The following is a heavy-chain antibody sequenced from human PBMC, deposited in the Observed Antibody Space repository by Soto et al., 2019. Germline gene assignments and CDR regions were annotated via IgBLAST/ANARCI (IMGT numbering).Heavy chain of an antibody. V-gene: IGHV3-48*01. Sequence: GGSLRLSCAASGFTFSSYSMNWVRQAPGKGLEWLSYISSSSTIYYADSVKGRFTLSRDNAKNSLSLQMNSLSAEDTGVYYCGRDRPVDYWGQGTLVTVSS. CDR1: GFTFSSYS. CDR2: ISSSSTI. J-gene: IGHJ4*02. CDR3: GRDRPVDY.